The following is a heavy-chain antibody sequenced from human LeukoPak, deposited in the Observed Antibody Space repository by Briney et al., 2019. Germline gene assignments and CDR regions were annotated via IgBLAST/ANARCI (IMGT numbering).Heavy chain of an antibody. CDR3: ARLGLDSSGYYYFDY. CDR2: IYYSGST. V-gene: IGHV4-39*01. Sequence: PSEILSLTCTVSGGSISSSSYYWGWIRQPPGKGLEWIGSIYYSGSTYYNPSLKSRVTISVDTSKNQFSLKLSSVTAADTAVYYCARLGLDSSGYYYFDYWGQGTLVTVSS. D-gene: IGHD3-22*01. J-gene: IGHJ4*02. CDR1: GGSISSSSYY.